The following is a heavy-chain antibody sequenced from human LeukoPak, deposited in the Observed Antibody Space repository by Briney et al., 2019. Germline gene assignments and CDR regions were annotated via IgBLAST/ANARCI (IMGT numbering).Heavy chain of an antibody. V-gene: IGHV3-7*01. Sequence: PGGSLRLSCAASGFTLSSYWMSWVRQAPGKGLEWVANIKQDGSEKYYVDSVKGRFTISRDNAKNSLYLQMNSLRAEDTAVYYCASLPDFWSGYYPYWGQGTLVTVSS. CDR2: IKQDGSEK. CDR3: ASLPDFWSGYYPY. J-gene: IGHJ4*02. CDR1: GFTLSSYW. D-gene: IGHD3-3*01.